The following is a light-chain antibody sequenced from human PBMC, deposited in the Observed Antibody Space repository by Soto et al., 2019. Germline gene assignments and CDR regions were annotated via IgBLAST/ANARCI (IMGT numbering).Light chain of an antibody. CDR1: SSDVGGYNY. Sequence: QSVLTQPASVSGSPGQSITISCTGASSDVGGYNYVSWYQQHPGKAPKLMIYDVSNRPSGVSNRFSGSKSGNTASLTISGLQAEDEADYYCSSDKRSIPYAFGTGTQVTVL. V-gene: IGLV2-14*01. CDR3: SSDKRSIPYA. J-gene: IGLJ1*01. CDR2: DVS.